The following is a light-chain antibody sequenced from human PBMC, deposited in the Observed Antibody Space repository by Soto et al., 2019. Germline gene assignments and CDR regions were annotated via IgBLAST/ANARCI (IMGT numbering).Light chain of an antibody. V-gene: IGKV3-15*01. CDR1: QSVMTK. CDR2: GAS. CDR3: QQYSDWPPWT. J-gene: IGKJ1*01. Sequence: EIVMTHSPYTLSLSAVGRASLSCSGSQSVMTKLAWYQKKPGQPPRLLIYGASIRATGIPARFSGSGSGTEFTLTISSLQSEDFAVYYCQQYSDWPPWTFGQGTKVDIK.